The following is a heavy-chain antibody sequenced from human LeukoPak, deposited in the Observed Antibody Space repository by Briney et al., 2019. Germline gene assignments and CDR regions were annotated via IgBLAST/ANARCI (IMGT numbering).Heavy chain of an antibody. D-gene: IGHD3-3*01. Sequence: GGSLRLSCTASKFTFSYYGMQWVRQAPGKGLEWVAVIFSDGSIKVYADSVKGRFTLSRDNSINTVDLQMNSLRAEDTAVYYCVKEYHSRGFGAYFDYWGQGTLVTVSS. J-gene: IGHJ4*02. CDR1: KFTFSYYG. CDR3: VKEYHSRGFGAYFDY. CDR2: IFSDGSIK. V-gene: IGHV3-30*18.